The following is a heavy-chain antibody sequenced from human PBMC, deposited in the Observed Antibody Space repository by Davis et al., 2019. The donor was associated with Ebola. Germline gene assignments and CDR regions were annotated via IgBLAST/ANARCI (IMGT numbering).Heavy chain of an antibody. CDR2: IRSTSGTI. V-gene: IGHV3-48*03. CDR1: GFSISTYE. D-gene: IGHD6-19*01. J-gene: IGHJ4*02. Sequence: GGSLRLSCAASGFSISTYEMNWVRQAPGKGLEWIAYIRSTSGTIYYADSVEGRFTVSRDNAKNSLYLQMDSLRADDTALYYCARDGSSGWFRPGYFDVWGRGTLVSVSS. CDR3: ARDGSSGWFRPGYFDV.